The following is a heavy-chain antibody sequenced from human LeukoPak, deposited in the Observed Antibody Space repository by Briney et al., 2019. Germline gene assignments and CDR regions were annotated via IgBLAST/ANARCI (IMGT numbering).Heavy chain of an antibody. CDR1: GGTFSSYA. Sequence: ASVKVSCKASGGTFSSYAISWVRQAPGQGLEWMGRIIPILGIANYAQKFQGRVTITADKSTSTAYMELSSLRSEDTAVYYCARGEVTPKWYFDLWGRGTLVTVSS. J-gene: IGHJ2*01. D-gene: IGHD4-23*01. V-gene: IGHV1-69*04. CDR2: IIPILGIA. CDR3: ARGEVTPKWYFDL.